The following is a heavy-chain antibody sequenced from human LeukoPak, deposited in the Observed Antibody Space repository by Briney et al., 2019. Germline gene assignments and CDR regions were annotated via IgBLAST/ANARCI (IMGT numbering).Heavy chain of an antibody. D-gene: IGHD1-14*01. CDR2: IIPIFGTA. Sequence: SVKVSCKASGGTFSSYAISWVRQAPGQGLEWMGGIIPIFGTANYAQKFQGRVTITADESTSTAYMELSSLRSEDTAVYYCARAGMARINWFDPWGQGTLVTVSS. J-gene: IGHJ5*02. CDR1: GGTFSSYA. CDR3: ARAGMARINWFDP. V-gene: IGHV1-69*01.